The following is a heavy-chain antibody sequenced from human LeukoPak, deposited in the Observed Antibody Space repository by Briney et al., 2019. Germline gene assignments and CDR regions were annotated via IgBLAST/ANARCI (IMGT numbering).Heavy chain of an antibody. CDR1: GGSISSSSYY. V-gene: IGHV4-39*07. Sequence: SGTLSLTCTVSGGSISSSSYYWGWIRQPPGKGLEWIGSIYYSGSTYYNPSLKSRVTISVDTSKNQFSLKLSSVIAADTAVYYCATEWVVTRYFDYWGQGTLVTVSS. CDR3: ATEWVVTRYFDY. CDR2: IYYSGST. J-gene: IGHJ4*02. D-gene: IGHD4-23*01.